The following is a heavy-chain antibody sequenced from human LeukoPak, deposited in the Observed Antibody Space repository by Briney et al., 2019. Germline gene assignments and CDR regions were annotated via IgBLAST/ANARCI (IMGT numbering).Heavy chain of an antibody. CDR1: GDSMTNYY. Sequence: PSETLSLTCTVSGDSMTNYYWSWIRQPPGKGLEWVGYVFYTGITSYNPSLKSRVTMSVDTSKNQFSLKLSSVTAADTAVYYCAREECSGGSCYRVNWFDPWGQGTLVTVSS. CDR3: AREECSGGSCYRVNWFDP. D-gene: IGHD2-15*01. CDR2: VFYTGIT. V-gene: IGHV4-59*12. J-gene: IGHJ5*02.